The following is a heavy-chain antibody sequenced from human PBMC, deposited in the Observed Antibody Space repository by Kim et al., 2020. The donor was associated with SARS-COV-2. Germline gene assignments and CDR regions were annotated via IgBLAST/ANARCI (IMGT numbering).Heavy chain of an antibody. CDR2: IKEDGSEK. D-gene: IGHD6-13*01. CDR3: ARGSRNVDY. Sequence: GGSLRLSCEASGFTFSSRWMSWVRQAPGKGLDQAPGKGLEWVANIKEDGSEKAYVDSVKGRFTISRDNAKNSLYLQMNSLRAEDTAVYYCARGSRNVDYWGQGTLVTVSS. J-gene: IGHJ4*02. CDR1: GFTFSSRW. V-gene: IGHV3-7*01.